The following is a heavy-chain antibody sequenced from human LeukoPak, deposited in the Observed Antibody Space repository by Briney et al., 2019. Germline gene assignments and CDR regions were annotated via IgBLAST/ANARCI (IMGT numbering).Heavy chain of an antibody. V-gene: IGHV3-30*02. CDR3: ASHGTLTGGWFDP. Sequence: GGSLRLSCAASGFIFSSHGMHWVRQAPGKGLEWLAFIRYDGSNKYYGDSVKGRFTIFRDNSKNTLYLQMNSLRADDTAVYYCASHGTLTGGWFDPWGQGTLVTVSS. CDR2: IRYDGSNK. J-gene: IGHJ5*02. D-gene: IGHD3-9*01. CDR1: GFIFSSHG.